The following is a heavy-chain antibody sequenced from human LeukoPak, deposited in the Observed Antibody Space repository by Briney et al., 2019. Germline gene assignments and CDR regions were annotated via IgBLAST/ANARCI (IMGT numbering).Heavy chain of an antibody. CDR2: SKNKNNAYST. CDR1: RFTFMDHH. J-gene: IGHJ4*02. D-gene: IGHD3-22*01. CDR3: PRIFYYGSRRYYPDY. V-gene: IGHV3-72*01. Sequence: PGWSLRLSCAASRFTFMDHHMDWVRQAPGKGLEWIGRSKNKNNAYSTVYAASVKGRFTFPRDDPKNTLYLQRNSLKNEDTAVYYCPRIFYYGSRRYYPDYWGEGTLVTVSS.